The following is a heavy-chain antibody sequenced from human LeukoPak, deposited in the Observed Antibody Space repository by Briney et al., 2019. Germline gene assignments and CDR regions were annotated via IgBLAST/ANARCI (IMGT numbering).Heavy chain of an antibody. Sequence: SETVTLTCTVSGGSISNDYWSWIRQAAGKELEWIGRVYTCGSTNYNPSLQSRVTISLDKSKKQFSLNLNSVTAADTAVYYCARGGTYGSGRNQHTTLDQWGPG. D-gene: IGHD3-10*01. CDR1: GGSISNDY. CDR2: VYTCGST. V-gene: IGHV4-4*07. CDR3: ARGGTYGSGRNQHTTLDQ. J-gene: IGHJ4*02.